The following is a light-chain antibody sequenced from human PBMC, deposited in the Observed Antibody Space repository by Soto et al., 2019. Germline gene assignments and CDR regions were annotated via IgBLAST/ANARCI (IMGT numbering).Light chain of an antibody. CDR1: QSVLYSSNNKNY. CDR2: WAS. CDR3: QQYYRTPRT. J-gene: IGKJ1*01. V-gene: IGKV4-1*01. Sequence: DIVMTQSPDSLAVSLGERATINCKSSQSVLYSSNNKNYLAWYQQKPGQPPKLLIYWASTRESGVPDRFSGSASGTDFTLTISSLQAEDVAVYYCQQYYRTPRTFGQGTKVDIK.